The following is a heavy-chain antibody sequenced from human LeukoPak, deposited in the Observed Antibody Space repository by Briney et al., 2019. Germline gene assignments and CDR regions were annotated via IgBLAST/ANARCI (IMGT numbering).Heavy chain of an antibody. V-gene: IGHV4-34*01. CDR3: ATLRVATVTYPQDYYYGMDV. J-gene: IGHJ6*02. Sequence: SETLSLTCAVYGGSFSVYYWSWIRQPPGKGLEWIGEINHSGSTNYNPSLKSRVTISVDTSKNQFSLKLSSVTAADTAVYYCATLRVATVTYPQDYYYGMDVWGQGTTVTVSS. CDR1: GGSFSVYY. CDR2: INHSGST. D-gene: IGHD4-17*01.